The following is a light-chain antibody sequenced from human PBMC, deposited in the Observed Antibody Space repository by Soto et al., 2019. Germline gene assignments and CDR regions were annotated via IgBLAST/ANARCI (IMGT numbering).Light chain of an antibody. Sequence: DIQMTQSPSTLSASVGDTVTFNCRSRQSIGNWMALYQQTPGKAPKLLIYRGSSLQSGVPSRFSGSGSGTEFTLTIVHLQPDDFAVYVCQQFNIYPYTVGPGTKLQI. V-gene: IGKV1-5*03. J-gene: IGKJ2*01. CDR3: QQFNIYPYT. CDR2: RGS. CDR1: QSIGNW.